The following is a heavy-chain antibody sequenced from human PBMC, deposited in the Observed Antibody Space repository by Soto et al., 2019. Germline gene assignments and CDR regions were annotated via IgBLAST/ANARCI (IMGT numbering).Heavy chain of an antibody. CDR2: ILADDSDR. CDR1: GFTFSRYG. Sequence: QVHLVESGGGVVQPGRSLRLSCAASGFTFSRYGMHWVRQAPGKGLEWVAVILADDSDRDYAYSVKGRFSISRDNSTNSLHLQMNSLRAEDTDVYYCARYDYFGDDGFDYWGQGTLVTVSS. V-gene: IGHV3-33*01. D-gene: IGHD3-16*01. CDR3: ARYDYFGDDGFDY. J-gene: IGHJ4*02.